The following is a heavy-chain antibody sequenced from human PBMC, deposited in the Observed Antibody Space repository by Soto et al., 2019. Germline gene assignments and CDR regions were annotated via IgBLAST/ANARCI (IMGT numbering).Heavy chain of an antibody. Sequence: ASETLSLTCTVTGDSISSYYWSWIRQPAGKGLDWIGEINHSGSTNYNPSLKSRVTISVDTSKNQFSLKLSSVTAADTAVYYCARVSGYGSGSYYYYYGMDVWGQGTTVTVSS. CDR1: GDSISSYY. D-gene: IGHD3-10*01. J-gene: IGHJ6*02. CDR3: ARVSGYGSGSYYYYYGMDV. CDR2: INHSGST. V-gene: IGHV4-34*01.